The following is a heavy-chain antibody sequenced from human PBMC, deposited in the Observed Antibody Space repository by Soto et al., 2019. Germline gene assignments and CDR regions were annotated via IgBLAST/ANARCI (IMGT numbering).Heavy chain of an antibody. D-gene: IGHD3-16*01. V-gene: IGHV3-23*01. Sequence: EGQLLQSGGDLVQPGGSLRLSCAGSGLTLRSYAMTWIRQTPETGLEWVSTISGRSAVPSYADSVNGRFTVSRDNSKNTLYLQMNSLRPDDTVIYYCAKGGPFTGGFDPWGQGTLVTVSA. J-gene: IGHJ5*02. CDR3: AKGGPFTGGFDP. CDR1: GLTLRSYA. CDR2: ISGRSAVP.